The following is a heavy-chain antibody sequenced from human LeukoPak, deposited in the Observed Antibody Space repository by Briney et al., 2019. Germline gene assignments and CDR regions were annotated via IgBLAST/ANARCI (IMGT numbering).Heavy chain of an antibody. J-gene: IGHJ4*02. CDR3: AKDRGDSSGYYDY. V-gene: IGHV3-23*01. CDR1: GFTFSSYE. Sequence: GGSLRLSCAASGFTFSSYEMNWVRQAPGKGLEWVSAISGSGGSTYYADSVKGRFTISRDNSKNTLYLQMNSLRAEDTAVYYCAKDRGDSSGYYDYWGQGTLVTVSS. D-gene: IGHD3-22*01. CDR2: ISGSGGST.